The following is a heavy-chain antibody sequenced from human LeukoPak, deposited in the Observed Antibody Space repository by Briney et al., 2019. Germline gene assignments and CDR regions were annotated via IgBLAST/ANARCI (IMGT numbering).Heavy chain of an antibody. D-gene: IGHD1-26*01. J-gene: IGHJ6*02. V-gene: IGHV1-18*01. CDR3: ARGSYPYSHGMDV. Sequence: ASVKVSCKASGYKFNNYGVSWVRQAPGQGLEWMGWISAKTGNTNYAQKVQGRVTMTTDTSTTTAYMELRSLGSDDTAVYYCARGSYPYSHGMDVWGQGTTVTVSS. CDR2: ISAKTGNT. CDR1: GYKFNNYG.